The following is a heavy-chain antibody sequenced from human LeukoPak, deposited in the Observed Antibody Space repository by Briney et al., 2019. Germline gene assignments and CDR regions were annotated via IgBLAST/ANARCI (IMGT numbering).Heavy chain of an antibody. CDR1: GGSITSGGYS. D-gene: IGHD2-15*01. CDR2: IHHTGHI. CDR3: AHFEVVVGSTQD. V-gene: IGHV4-30-2*01. J-gene: IGHJ4*02. Sequence: SETLSLTCAVSGGSITSGGYSWSWIRQPPGKGLEWIAEIHHTGHINYNPSLKSRVTVSVDRSKNQFSLKLTSVTAADTAVYYCAHFEVVVGSTQDLGQGTLVTVSS.